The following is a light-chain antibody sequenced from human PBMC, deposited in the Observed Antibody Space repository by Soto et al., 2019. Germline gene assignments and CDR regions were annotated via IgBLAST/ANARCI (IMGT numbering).Light chain of an antibody. Sequence: EVVMTQSPATLSVSPGERVTLSCRASQSASSNLAWYQQKPGQAPSLLMYVASTRAAGIRARFSGSGSAAEFNLTITGLQSEDFAVSYCQQYNNWPYTFGQGTKLEIK. V-gene: IGKV3-15*01. CDR1: QSASSN. CDR3: QQYNNWPYT. J-gene: IGKJ2*01. CDR2: VAS.